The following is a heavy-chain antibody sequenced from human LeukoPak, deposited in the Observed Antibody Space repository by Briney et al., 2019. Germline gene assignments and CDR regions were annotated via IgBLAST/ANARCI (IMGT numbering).Heavy chain of an antibody. V-gene: IGHV3-66*02. Sequence: GGSLRLSCAASGFTVSSNYMSWVRQAPGKGLEWVSVIYSGGSTYYADSVKGRFTISRDNSKNTLYLQMNSLRAEDTAVYYCARGTLGPTFDYWGQGTLVTVSS. CDR1: GFTVSSNY. CDR2: IYSGGST. J-gene: IGHJ4*02. CDR3: ARGTLGPTFDY.